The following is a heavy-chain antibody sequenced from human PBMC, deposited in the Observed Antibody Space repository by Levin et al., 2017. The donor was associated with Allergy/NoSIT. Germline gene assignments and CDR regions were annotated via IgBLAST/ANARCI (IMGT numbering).Heavy chain of an antibody. J-gene: IGHJ3*02. D-gene: IGHD3-10*01. CDR1: GFTFSTFG. Sequence: LSLTCVASGFTFSTFGMTWVRQAPGKGLEWVSAITGSDGRTFYADSARGRFIISRDNSRNTLYLQINSLRDEDTAVYYCATFGAFDIWGQGTMVTVSS. V-gene: IGHV3-23*01. CDR2: ITGSDGRT. CDR3: ATFGAFDI.